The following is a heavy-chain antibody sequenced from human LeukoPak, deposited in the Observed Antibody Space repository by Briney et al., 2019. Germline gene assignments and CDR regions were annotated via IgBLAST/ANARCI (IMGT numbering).Heavy chain of an antibody. V-gene: IGHV6-1*01. CDR1: GDSVSSNSAA. Sequence: SQTLSLTFAISGDSVSSNSAAWNWIRQSPSRGLEWPGRTYYRSKWYNDYAVSVKSRITINPDTSKNQFFLQLNSVTPEDTAVYYCAREVPGYYDSSGYYGRWFDPWGQGTLVTVSS. J-gene: IGHJ5*02. D-gene: IGHD3-22*01. CDR3: AREVPGYYDSSGYYGRWFDP. CDR2: TYYRSKWYN.